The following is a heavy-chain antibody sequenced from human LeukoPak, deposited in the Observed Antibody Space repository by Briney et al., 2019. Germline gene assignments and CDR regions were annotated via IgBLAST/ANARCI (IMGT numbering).Heavy chain of an antibody. CDR3: AKDQYYDILTGKGAPPHEAGLI. J-gene: IGHJ4*02. CDR2: IRYDGSNK. D-gene: IGHD3-9*01. V-gene: IGHV3-30*02. CDR1: GFTFSSYG. Sequence: HPGGSLRLSCAASGFTFSSYGMHWVRQAPGKGLEWVAFIRYDGSNKYYADSVKGRFTISRDNSKNTLYLQMNSLRAEDTAVYYCAKDQYYDILTGKGAPPHEAGLIWGQGTLVTVSS.